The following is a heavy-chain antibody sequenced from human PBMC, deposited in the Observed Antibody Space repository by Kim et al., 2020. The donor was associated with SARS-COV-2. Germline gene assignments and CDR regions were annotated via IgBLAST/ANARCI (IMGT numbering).Heavy chain of an antibody. J-gene: IGHJ5*02. D-gene: IGHD2-2*01. CDR1: GYSISSGYY. CDR3: ARQVPAAPGGAWFDP. Sequence: SETLSLTCTVSGYSISSGYYWGWIRQPPGKGLEWIGSIYHSGSTYYNPSLKSRVTISVDTSKNQFSLKLSSVTAADTAVYYCARQVPAAPGGAWFDPWGQGTLVTVSS. CDR2: IYHSGST. V-gene: IGHV4-38-2*02.